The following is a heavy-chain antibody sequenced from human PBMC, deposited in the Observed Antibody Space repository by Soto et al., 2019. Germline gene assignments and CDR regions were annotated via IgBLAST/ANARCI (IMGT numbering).Heavy chain of an antibody. V-gene: IGHV4-34*01. CDR1: GGSFSGYC. D-gene: IGHD3-10*01. Sequence: SETLSLTCAVYGGSFSGYCWSWIRQPPGKGLEWIGEINHSGSTNYNPSLKSRVTISVDTSKNQFSLKLSSVTAADTAVYYCARGRFTYGSGSYYNVRHYYGMDVWGQGTTVTVSS. J-gene: IGHJ6*02. CDR3: ARGRFTYGSGSYYNVRHYYGMDV. CDR2: INHSGST.